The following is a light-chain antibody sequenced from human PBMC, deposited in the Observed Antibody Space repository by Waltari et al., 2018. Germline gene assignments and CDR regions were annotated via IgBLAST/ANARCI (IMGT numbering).Light chain of an antibody. CDR3: QQYSTYYT. V-gene: IGKV1-5*03. CDR1: QSISTW. J-gene: IGKJ2*01. Sequence: DIQMTQSPSTLSASVGDRVTITWRASQSISTWLAWYQHKPGKAPNLLIYTASNLESGVPSRFSGSGSGTEFTLTISSLQPDDFATYYCQQYSTYYTFGQGTKLEIK. CDR2: TAS.